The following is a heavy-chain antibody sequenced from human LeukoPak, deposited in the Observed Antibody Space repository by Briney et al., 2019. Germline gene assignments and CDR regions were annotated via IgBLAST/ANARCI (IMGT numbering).Heavy chain of an antibody. CDR2: IIPILGIA. V-gene: IGHV1-69*04. CDR1: GGTFSSYA. Sequence: SVKVSCKASGGTFSSYAISWVRQAPGQGLEWMGRIIPILGIANYAQKFQGRATITADKSTSTAYMELSSLRSEDTAVYYCARVSYRGSQQNYYFDYWGQGTLVTVSS. CDR3: ARVSYRGSQQNYYFDY. D-gene: IGHD3-16*01. J-gene: IGHJ4*02.